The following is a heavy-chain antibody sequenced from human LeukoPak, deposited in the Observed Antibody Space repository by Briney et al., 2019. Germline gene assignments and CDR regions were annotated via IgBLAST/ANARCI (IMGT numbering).Heavy chain of an antibody. CDR1: GGSISSYY. V-gene: IGHV4-59*08. J-gene: IGHJ3*02. D-gene: IGHD4-17*01. Sequence: PETLSLTCTVSGGSISSYYWSWIRQPPGKGLEWIGYIYYSGSTYYNPSLKSRVTISVDTSKNQFSLKLSSVTAADTAVYYCARVRAVTNDAFDIWGQGTMVTVSS. CDR3: ARVRAVTNDAFDI. CDR2: IYYSGST.